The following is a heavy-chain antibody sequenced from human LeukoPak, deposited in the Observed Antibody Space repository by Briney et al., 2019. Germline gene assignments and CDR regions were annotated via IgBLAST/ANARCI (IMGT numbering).Heavy chain of an antibody. V-gene: IGHV4-59*01. CDR2: IYYSGTT. Sequence: PSETLSLTCTVSGGSISCYYWSWIRQSPGKGLEWIGYIYYSGTTNYNPSPKSRVTISVDTSKNQFSLQLRSVTAADTAVYYCAREDPQTTVPEGMDVWGQGTTVTVSS. CDR1: GGSISCYY. D-gene: IGHD4-17*01. J-gene: IGHJ6*02. CDR3: AREDPQTTVPEGMDV.